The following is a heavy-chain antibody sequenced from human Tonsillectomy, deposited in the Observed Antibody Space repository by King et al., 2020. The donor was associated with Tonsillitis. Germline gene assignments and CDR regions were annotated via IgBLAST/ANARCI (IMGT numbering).Heavy chain of an antibody. V-gene: IGHV4-30-4*01. CDR3: AREKSDVKAAPNLGSDPFDY. CDR2: IYYSGST. CDR1: GGSISSGDYY. D-gene: IGHD6-13*01. Sequence: MQLQESGPGLVKPSQTLSLTCTVSGGSISSGDYYWSWIRQPPGKGLEWIGYIYYSGSTYYNPSLKSRVTISVDTSKNQFSLKLCSLTAADTDVYYCAREKSDVKAAPNLGSDPFDYWGQGTLVTVSS. J-gene: IGHJ4*02.